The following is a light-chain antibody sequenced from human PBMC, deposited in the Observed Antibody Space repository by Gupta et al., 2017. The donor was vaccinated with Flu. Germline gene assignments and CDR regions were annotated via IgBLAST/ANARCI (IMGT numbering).Light chain of an antibody. CDR2: AAS. J-gene: IGKJ1*01. Sequence: FSLSASVGDRVTITCRASQGISNYLAWYQQKPGKVPKLLIYAASTLQSGVPSRFSGSGSGTDFTLTISSLQPEDVATYYCQKYNSAPPWTFGQGTKVEIK. CDR3: QKYNSAPPWT. V-gene: IGKV1-27*01. CDR1: QGISNY.